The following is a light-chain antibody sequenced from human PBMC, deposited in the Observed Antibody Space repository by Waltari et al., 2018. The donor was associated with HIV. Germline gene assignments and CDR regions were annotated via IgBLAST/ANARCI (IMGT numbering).Light chain of an antibody. CDR1: SSDIGSYY. V-gene: IGLV1-47*01. Sequence: QSVLTQPPSASGTPGQRVTISCSGSSSDIGSYYVYWFQQLPGTAPKLLIYRNNQRPVGVPDRFSGSKSGTSASLAISGLRSEDEADYYCATWDDNLSGVVFGGGTKLTVL. CDR2: RNN. CDR3: ATWDDNLSGVV. J-gene: IGLJ2*01.